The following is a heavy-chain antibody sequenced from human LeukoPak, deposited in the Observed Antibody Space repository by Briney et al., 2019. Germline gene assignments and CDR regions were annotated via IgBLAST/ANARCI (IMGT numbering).Heavy chain of an antibody. CDR2: INHSGGT. V-gene: IGHV4-34*01. CDR3: ARGRYSQYFDY. J-gene: IGHJ4*02. Sequence: PSETLSLTCAVYGGSFSGYYWSWIRQPPGKGLEWIGEINHSGGTYYNPSLKSRVTLSVDTSKDQFFLKMNSVTAADTAVYYCARGRYSQYFDYWGQGTLVTVSS. D-gene: IGHD5-18*01. CDR1: GGSFSGYY.